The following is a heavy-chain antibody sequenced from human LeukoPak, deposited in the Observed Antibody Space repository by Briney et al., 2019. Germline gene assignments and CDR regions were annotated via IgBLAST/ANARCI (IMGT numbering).Heavy chain of an antibody. CDR2: IKQDGSEK. J-gene: IGHJ4*02. Sequence: GGSLRLSCAASGFTFSRFWMSWVRQAPGKGLEWVANIKQDGSEKYYVDSVKGRFTISRDNTKKSLYLQMNSLRAEDTAVYYCAGGLDFWSPLDCWGQGALVTVSS. D-gene: IGHD3-3*01. CDR3: AGGLDFWSPLDC. V-gene: IGHV3-7*04. CDR1: GFTFSRFW.